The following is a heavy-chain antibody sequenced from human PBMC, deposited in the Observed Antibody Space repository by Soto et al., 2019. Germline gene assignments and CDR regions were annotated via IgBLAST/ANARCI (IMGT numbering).Heavy chain of an antibody. D-gene: IGHD3-22*01. CDR1: GGSISSGGYY. V-gene: IGHV4-31*03. CDR3: ARGRKAKIVVVINRAPFDY. J-gene: IGHJ4*02. Sequence: SETLSLTCIVSGGSISSGGYYWSWIRQHPGKGLEWIGEINHSGSTNYNPSLKSRVTISVDTSKNQFSLKLSSVTAADTAVYYCARGRKAKIVVVINRAPFDYWGQGTLVTVSS. CDR2: INHSGST.